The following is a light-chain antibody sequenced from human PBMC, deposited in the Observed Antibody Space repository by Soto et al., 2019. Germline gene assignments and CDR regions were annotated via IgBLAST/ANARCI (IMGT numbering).Light chain of an antibody. CDR3: QQYT. CDR1: QSVSSN. CDR2: GAS. Sequence: EIVMTQSPATLSVSPGERATLSCRASQSVSSNLAWYQQKPGQAPRLLIYGASTRATGIPARFSGSGSGTEFTLTISSLQSEDFAVYYCQQYTIGQGTKLEIK. J-gene: IGKJ2*01. V-gene: IGKV3-15*01.